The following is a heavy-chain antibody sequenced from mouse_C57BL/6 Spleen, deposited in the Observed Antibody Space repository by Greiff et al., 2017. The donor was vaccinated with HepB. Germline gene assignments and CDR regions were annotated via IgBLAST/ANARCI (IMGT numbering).Heavy chain of an antibody. V-gene: IGHV5-4*01. CDR1: RFTFSSYA. J-gene: IGHJ1*03. Sequence: EVKLMESGGGLVKPGGSLKLSCAASRFTFSSYAMSWVRQTPEKRLEWVATISDGGSYTYYPDNVKGRFTISRDNAKNNLYLQMSHLKSEDTAMYYCARDGRELRLGYFDVWGTGTTVTVSS. CDR2: ISDGGSYT. CDR3: ARDGRELRLGYFDV. D-gene: IGHD2-4*01.